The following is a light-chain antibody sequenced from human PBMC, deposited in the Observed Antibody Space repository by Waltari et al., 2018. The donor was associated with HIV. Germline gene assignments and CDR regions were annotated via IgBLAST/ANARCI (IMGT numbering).Light chain of an antibody. J-gene: IGLJ1*01. CDR1: GSDVGSHNP. Sequence: QSALTQPPSAAGSPGQSATIPCTATGSDVGSHNPVTWYQHHPGKAPKLIIYEVRKRPSGVPDRFSGSKSGNTASLTVSGLQAEDEADYYCSSYAGSYTYVFGTGTRLTVL. V-gene: IGLV2-8*01. CDR3: SSYAGSYTYV. CDR2: EVR.